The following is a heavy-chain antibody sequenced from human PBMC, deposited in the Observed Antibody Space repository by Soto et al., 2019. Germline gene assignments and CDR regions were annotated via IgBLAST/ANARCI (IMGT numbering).Heavy chain of an antibody. J-gene: IGHJ4*02. V-gene: IGHV4-39*01. D-gene: IGHD3-22*01. CDR2: IYYNGMT. CDR3: VRRIAYDGSGYGSKIDY. CDR1: GASLSSSSYY. Sequence: QVQLQESGPGLVKPSETLSLTCTVSGASLSSSSYYWDWIRQPLGKGPEWIGTIYYNGMTYYNPSLRSRVNISADTSANRFSLELTSVTAADTAVFYCVRRIAYDGSGYGSKIDYWGQGTLVTVSS.